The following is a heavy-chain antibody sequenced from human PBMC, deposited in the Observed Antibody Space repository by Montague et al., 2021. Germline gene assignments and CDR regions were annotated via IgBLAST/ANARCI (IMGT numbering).Heavy chain of an antibody. J-gene: IGHJ5*02. CDR3: ARWGVYYDSSGYAA. Sequence: YLRLSCAASGFTFSTFPMHWVRQAPGKGLEWVALISHDGSNKYYADSVRGRFTVSRDNSKNTLYPQTSSLRADDTAVYYCARWGVYYDSSGYAAWGRGTLVTVSS. V-gene: IGHV3-30-3*01. CDR1: GFTFSTFP. D-gene: IGHD3-22*01. CDR2: ISHDGSNK.